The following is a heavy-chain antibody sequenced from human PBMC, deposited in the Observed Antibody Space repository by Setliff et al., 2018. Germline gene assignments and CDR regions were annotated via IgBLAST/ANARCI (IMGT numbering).Heavy chain of an antibody. CDR2: IKSDGSHT. V-gene: IGHV3-74*01. CDR3: ARGGCSATSCLDY. D-gene: IGHD2-2*01. J-gene: IGHJ4*02. CDR1: GFTFRNYY. Sequence: PGGSLRLSCAASGFTFRNYYMHWVRQVPGKGLMWVSYIKSDGSHTAYADSVKGRFTISRDNAKNTLYLQMNSLEAEDTAVYYCARGGCSATSCLDYWGQGILGTVSS.